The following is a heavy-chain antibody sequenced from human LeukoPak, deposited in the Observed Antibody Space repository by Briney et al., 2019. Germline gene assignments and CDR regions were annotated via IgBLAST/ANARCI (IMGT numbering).Heavy chain of an antibody. CDR3: AREAISAEYFQH. D-gene: IGHD2-21*01. CDR2: LIPIFGTA. J-gene: IGHJ1*01. V-gene: IGHV1-69*13. Sequence: ASVKVSCKASGGTFSSYAISWVRQAPGQELEWMGGLIPIFGTANYAQKFQGRVTITADESTSTAYMELSSLRSEDTAVYYCAREAISAEYFQHWGQGTLVTVSS. CDR1: GGTFSSYA.